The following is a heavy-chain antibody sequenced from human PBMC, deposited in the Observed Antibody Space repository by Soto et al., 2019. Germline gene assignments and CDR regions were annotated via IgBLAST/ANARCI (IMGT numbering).Heavy chain of an antibody. CDR3: ARVRDSGAYFVDV. V-gene: IGHV3-21*01. J-gene: IGHJ6*02. D-gene: IGHD1-26*01. CDR1: GFSFSIYS. Sequence: GGSLRLSCAASGFSFSIYSMNWVRQAPGKGLEWVSFISSGTSYIYYADSVRGRFTISRDNAENSLYLQMNTLRAEDTAVYYCARVRDSGAYFVDVWGQGTTVTVSS. CDR2: ISSGTSYI.